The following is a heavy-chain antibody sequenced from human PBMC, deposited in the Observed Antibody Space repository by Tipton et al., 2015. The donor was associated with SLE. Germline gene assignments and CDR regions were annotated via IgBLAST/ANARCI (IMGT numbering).Heavy chain of an antibody. CDR1: GGSFSGYY. V-gene: IGHV4-34*01. Sequence: LRLSCAVYGGSFSGYYWSWIRQPPGKGLEWIGEINHSGSTNYNPSLKSRVTISVDTSKNQFTLKLSSVTAADTAVYYCARERAPTGVTRVADAFDIWGQGTMVTVSS. D-gene: IGHD4-23*01. CDR2: INHSGST. J-gene: IGHJ3*02. CDR3: ARERAPTGVTRVADAFDI.